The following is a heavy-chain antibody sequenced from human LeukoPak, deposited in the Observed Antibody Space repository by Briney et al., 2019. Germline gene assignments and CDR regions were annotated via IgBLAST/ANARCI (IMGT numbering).Heavy chain of an antibody. V-gene: IGHV1-2*02. D-gene: IGHD3-22*01. CDR2: INPNSGGT. J-gene: IGHJ3*02. CDR1: GYTFTSYG. CDR3: ARPSGYYQPVEAFDI. Sequence: ASVKVSCKASGYTFTSYGISWVRQAPGQGLEWMGWINPNSGGTNYAQKFQGRVTMTRDTSISTAYMELSRLRSDDTAVYYCARPSGYYQPVEAFDIWGQGTMVTVSS.